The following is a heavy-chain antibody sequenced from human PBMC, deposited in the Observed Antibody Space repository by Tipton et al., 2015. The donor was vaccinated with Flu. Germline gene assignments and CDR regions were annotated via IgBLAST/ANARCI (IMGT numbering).Heavy chain of an antibody. Sequence: GSLRLSCAASGFMFSRYEMNWVRQAPGKGLEWVSYISSSGSITFHADSVKGRFTISRDNAKNSLYLQMNTLRAEDTAVYYCARKGVVRGVITPPLWGQGTTVTVSS. CDR3: ARKGVVRGVITPPL. D-gene: IGHD3-10*01. CDR1: GFMFSRYE. V-gene: IGHV3-48*03. CDR2: ISSSGSIT. J-gene: IGHJ6*02.